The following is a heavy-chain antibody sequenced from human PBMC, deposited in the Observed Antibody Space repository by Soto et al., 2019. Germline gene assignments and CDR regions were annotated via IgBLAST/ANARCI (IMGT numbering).Heavy chain of an antibody. V-gene: IGHV3-48*03. D-gene: IGHD2-8*01. CDR3: ARGQNPANGVSGGNPFDI. CDR1: GFTFSSYE. Sequence: GGSLRLSCAASGFTFSSYEMNWVRQAPGKGLGWVSYISSSGSTIYYADSVKGRFTISRDNAKNSLYLQMNSLRAEDTAVYYCARGQNPANGVSGGNPFDIWGQGTMVTVSS. J-gene: IGHJ3*02. CDR2: ISSSGSTI.